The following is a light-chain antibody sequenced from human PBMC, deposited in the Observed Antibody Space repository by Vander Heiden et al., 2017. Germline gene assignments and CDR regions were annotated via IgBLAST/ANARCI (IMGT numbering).Light chain of an antibody. CDR3: FSYTSSTTVV. CDR2: DVS. CDR1: SSDVGGYNY. V-gene: IGLV2-14*03. J-gene: IGLJ2*01. Sequence: QSALTQPASVSGSPGQSITVSCTGTSSDVGGYNYVSWYQQHPGKAPKLMIYDVSNRPSGVSNRFSGSKSGNTASLTISGLQAEDEADYYCFSYTSSTTVVVGGGTKVTVL.